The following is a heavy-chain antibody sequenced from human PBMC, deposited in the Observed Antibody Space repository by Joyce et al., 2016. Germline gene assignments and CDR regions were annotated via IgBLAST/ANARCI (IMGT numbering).Heavy chain of an antibody. Sequence: QLQLQESGPGLVKPSETLSLTCTVSGGSINSSAFYWDWIRQSPGKGLEWIGSVYYTCATHNNPSLKSRVTMSIDTSKNQFSLKLNSVTAPDSAVYYCARHRTMIARGPYGMDVWGQGTTVTVSS. J-gene: IGHJ6*02. CDR3: ARHRTMIARGPYGMDV. D-gene: IGHD3-22*01. CDR2: VYYTCAT. V-gene: IGHV4-39*01. CDR1: GGSINSSAFY.